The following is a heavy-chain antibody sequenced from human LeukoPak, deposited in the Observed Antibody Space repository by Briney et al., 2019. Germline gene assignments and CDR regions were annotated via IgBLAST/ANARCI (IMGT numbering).Heavy chain of an antibody. CDR3: ALIVATMGNFDY. CDR1: GFTFRDYV. V-gene: IGHV3-23*01. D-gene: IGHD5-12*01. CDR2: ISGSGGST. Sequence: GGSLRLSCAASGFTFRDYVISWVRQAPGKGLEWVSAISGSGGSTYYADSVKGRFTISRDNSKNTLYLQMNSLRAEDTAVYYCALIVATMGNFDYWGQGTLVTVSS. J-gene: IGHJ4*02.